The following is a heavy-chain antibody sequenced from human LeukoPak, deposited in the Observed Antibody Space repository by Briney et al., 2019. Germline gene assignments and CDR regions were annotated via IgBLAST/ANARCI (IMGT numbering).Heavy chain of an antibody. D-gene: IGHD3-16*01. V-gene: IGHV7-4-1*02. J-gene: IGHJ4*02. Sequence: GASVKVSCKASGYTFTRYAINWLRQAPGQGLEWMGWINMYTANPAYAQGFTERFVFSLDTSATTAYLQISNLKTEDTAVYYCARHDNDDDFDYWGQGTLVTVSS. CDR1: GYTFTRYA. CDR3: ARHDNDDDFDY. CDR2: INMYTANP.